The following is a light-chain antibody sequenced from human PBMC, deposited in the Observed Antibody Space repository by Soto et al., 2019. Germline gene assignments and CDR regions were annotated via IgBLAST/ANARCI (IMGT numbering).Light chain of an antibody. CDR3: HQRQSWPRT. CDR2: QTS. CDR1: QSINTR. Sequence: EIVLTQSPATLSSFPGDRVTLSCRASQSINTRLAWYQHRPGQAPRLLIYQTSLRAAGIPARFSASGSGTYFSLTITDLQSEDFALYYCHQRQSWPRTFGQGT. J-gene: IGKJ1*01. V-gene: IGKV3-11*01.